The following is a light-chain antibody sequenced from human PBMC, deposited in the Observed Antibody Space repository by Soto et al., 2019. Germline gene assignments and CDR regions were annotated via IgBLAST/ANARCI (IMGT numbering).Light chain of an antibody. J-gene: IGKJ1*01. CDR1: QSVSST. V-gene: IGKV3-15*01. CDR2: GAF. CDR3: QQYNNWPWT. Sequence: IVLTQSPATLSVSPGERATLSCRASQSVSSTLAWYQQKPGQAPRLLIHGAFTRATGIPARFSGSGSGTEFTLTISSLQSEDFAVYYCQQYNNWPWTFGQGTKVDI.